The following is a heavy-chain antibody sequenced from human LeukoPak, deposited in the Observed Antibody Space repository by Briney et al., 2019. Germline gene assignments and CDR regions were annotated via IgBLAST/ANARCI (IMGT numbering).Heavy chain of an antibody. CDR1: GLAFDDYA. J-gene: IGHJ4*02. CDR3: AKDIRGDSYNSRFDY. CDR2: ISGDGGST. D-gene: IGHD5-24*01. Sequence: GGSLRLSCAASGLAFDDYAMHWVRQAPGTGLEWVSLISGDGGSTYYADSVKGRFTISRDNSKNSLYLQMNSLRAEDTALYYCAKDIRGDSYNSRFDYWGQGTLVTVSP. V-gene: IGHV3-43*02.